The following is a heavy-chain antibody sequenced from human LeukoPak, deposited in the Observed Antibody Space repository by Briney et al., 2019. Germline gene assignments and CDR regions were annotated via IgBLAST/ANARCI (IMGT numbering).Heavy chain of an antibody. CDR3: ARVSPAIVVVTGTGAPDY. CDR2: IWFDGSQR. J-gene: IGHJ4*02. Sequence: GGSLRLSCAASGFTFIKYGMHWVRQAPGKGLEWVAVIWFDGSQRYYADSVKGRFTISRDNSKNTVYLQINSLRAEDTAVYYCARVSPAIVVVTGTGAPDYWGQGTLVTVSS. D-gene: IGHD2-21*02. V-gene: IGHV3-33*01. CDR1: GFTFIKYG.